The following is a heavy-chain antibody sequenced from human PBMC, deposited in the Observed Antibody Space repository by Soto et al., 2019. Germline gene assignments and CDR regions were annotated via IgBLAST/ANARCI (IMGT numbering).Heavy chain of an antibody. CDR1: GFNFKKFA. D-gene: IGHD6-19*01. CDR2: ISCCGGST. J-gene: IGHJ1*01. Sequence: QPGGSLRLSCEASGFNFKKFAMGWVRQAPGEGLEWVSGISCCGGSTFYADSVKGRFSLARDDSKNTLSLQLNSLRVEDTAHYYCAKADGEQWLIPHLDNWGQGTQVTV. V-gene: IGHV3-23*01. CDR3: AKADGEQWLIPHLDN.